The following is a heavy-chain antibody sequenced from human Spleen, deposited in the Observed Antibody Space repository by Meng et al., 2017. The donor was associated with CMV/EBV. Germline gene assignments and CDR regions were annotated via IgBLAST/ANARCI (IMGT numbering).Heavy chain of an antibody. J-gene: IGHJ4*02. V-gene: IGHV3-74*01. Sequence: GGSLRLSCAASGFTFSSYWMHWVRQAPGKGLVWVSRINSDGSSTSYADSVKGRFTISRDNAKNTLYLQMNSLRAEDTAVYYCARGVILEWPYLDYWGQGTLVTVSS. CDR2: INSDGSST. D-gene: IGHD3-3*01. CDR1: GFTFSSYW. CDR3: ARGVILEWPYLDY.